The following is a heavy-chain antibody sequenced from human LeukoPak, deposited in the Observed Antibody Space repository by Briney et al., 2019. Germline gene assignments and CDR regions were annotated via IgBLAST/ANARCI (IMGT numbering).Heavy chain of an antibody. Sequence: SETLSLTCTVSGGSISSYYWSWIRQPPGKGLEWIGYTYYSGSTNYNPSLKSRVTISVDTSKNQFSLKLSSVTAADTAVYYCARSEVTMVRGVNWFDPWGQGTLVTVSS. CDR3: ARSEVTMVRGVNWFDP. J-gene: IGHJ5*02. V-gene: IGHV4-59*01. CDR2: TYYSGST. D-gene: IGHD3-10*01. CDR1: GGSISSYY.